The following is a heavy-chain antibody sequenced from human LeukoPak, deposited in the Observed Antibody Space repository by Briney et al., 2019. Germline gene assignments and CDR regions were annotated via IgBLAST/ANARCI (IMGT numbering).Heavy chain of an antibody. J-gene: IGHJ4*02. CDR2: ISGSGGST. CDR3: AKSGHRRWSVLRYFDWLLSTYDY. Sequence: PGGSLRLSCAASGFTFSSYAMSWVRQAPGKGLEWVSAISGSGGSTYYADSVKGRFTIPRDNSKNTLYLQMNSLRAEDTAVYYCAKSGHRRWSVLRYFDWLLSTYDYWGQGTLVTVSS. V-gene: IGHV3-23*01. CDR1: GFTFSSYA. D-gene: IGHD3-9*01.